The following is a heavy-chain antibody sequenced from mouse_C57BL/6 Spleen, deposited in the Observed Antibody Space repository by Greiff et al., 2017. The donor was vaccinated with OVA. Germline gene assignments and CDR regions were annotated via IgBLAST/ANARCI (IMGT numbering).Heavy chain of an antibody. V-gene: IGHV1-42*01. CDR1: GYSFTGYY. D-gene: IGHD1-1*01. Sequence: EVKLVESGPELVKPGASVKISCKASGYSFTGYYMNWVKQSPEKSLEWIGEINPSTGGTTYNQKFKAKATLTVDKSSSTAYMQLKSLTSEDSAVYYCARSRLRYLDYWGQGTTLTVSS. J-gene: IGHJ2*01. CDR2: INPSTGGT. CDR3: ARSRLRYLDY.